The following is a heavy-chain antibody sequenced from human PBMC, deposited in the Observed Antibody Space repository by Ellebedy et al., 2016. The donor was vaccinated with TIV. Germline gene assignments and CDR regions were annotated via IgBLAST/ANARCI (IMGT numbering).Heavy chain of an antibody. CDR3: ARSRYPGARSSFDS. Sequence: PGGSLRLSCVASGLTSRSYWMSWVRQAPGRGLEWVANLKQDGREEYYVDSVKGRFTLSRDNAKNSLYLQMNILRVEDTALYHCARSRYPGARSSFDSWGQGTLVTVSS. CDR2: LKQDGREE. D-gene: IGHD6-6*01. V-gene: IGHV3-7*01. CDR1: GLTSRSYW. J-gene: IGHJ4*02.